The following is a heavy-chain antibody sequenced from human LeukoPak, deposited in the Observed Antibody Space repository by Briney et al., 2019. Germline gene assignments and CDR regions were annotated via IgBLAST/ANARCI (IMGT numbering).Heavy chain of an antibody. CDR2: IYYSGST. CDR3: ARDRLYSSGWYTGGRWFDP. J-gene: IGHJ5*02. D-gene: IGHD6-19*01. CDR1: GGSISSYY. Sequence: SETLSLTCTVSGGSISSYYWSWIRQPPGKGLEWIGYIYYSGSTNYNPSLKSRVTISVDTSKNQFSLKLSSVTAADTAVYYCARDRLYSSGWYTGGRWFDPWGQGTLVTVSS. V-gene: IGHV4-59*12.